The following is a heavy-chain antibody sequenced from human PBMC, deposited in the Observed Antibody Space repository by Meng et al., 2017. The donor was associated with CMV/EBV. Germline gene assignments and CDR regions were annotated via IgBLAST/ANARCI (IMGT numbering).Heavy chain of an antibody. J-gene: IGHJ3*02. Sequence: GGSLRLSCAASGFTFDDYAMHWVRQAPGKGLEWVSGISWNSGSIGYADSVKGRFTISRDNAKNSLYLQMNSLRAEDTALYYCAKDCGDYYDSSGYYPGAFDIWGQGIMVTVSS. V-gene: IGHV3-9*01. CDR1: GFTFDDYA. CDR2: ISWNSGSI. CDR3: AKDCGDYYDSSGYYPGAFDI. D-gene: IGHD3-22*01.